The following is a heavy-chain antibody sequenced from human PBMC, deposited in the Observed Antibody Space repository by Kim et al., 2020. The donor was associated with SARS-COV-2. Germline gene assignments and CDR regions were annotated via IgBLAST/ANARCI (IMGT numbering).Heavy chain of an antibody. CDR3: AKEREGVRGALDY. CDR1: GFTFSSYG. J-gene: IGHJ4*02. Sequence: GGSLRLSCAASGFTFSSYGMHWVRQAPGKGLEWVAVISYDGSNKYYADSVKGRFTISRDNSKNTLYLQMNSLRAEDTAVYYCAKEREGVRGALDYWGQGTLVTVSS. V-gene: IGHV3-30*18. D-gene: IGHD3-10*01. CDR2: ISYDGSNK.